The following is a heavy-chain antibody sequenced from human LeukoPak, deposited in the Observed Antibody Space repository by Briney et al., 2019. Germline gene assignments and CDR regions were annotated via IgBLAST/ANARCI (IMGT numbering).Heavy chain of an antibody. Sequence: GASVKVSCKASGYTFTSYDINWVRQATGQGLEWMGWMNPNSGNTGYAQKFQGRVTITADTSTDTAYMELSSLRSEDTAVYYCATEGLIAVAGTVAFDIWGQGTMVTVSS. CDR3: ATEGLIAVAGTVAFDI. V-gene: IGHV1-8*01. CDR1: GYTFTSYD. J-gene: IGHJ3*02. CDR2: MNPNSGNT. D-gene: IGHD6-19*01.